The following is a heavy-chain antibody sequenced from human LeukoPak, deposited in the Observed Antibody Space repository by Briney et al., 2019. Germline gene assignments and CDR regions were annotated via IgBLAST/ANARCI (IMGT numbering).Heavy chain of an antibody. V-gene: IGHV3-30*02. CDR2: IRYDGSNK. J-gene: IGHJ4*02. CDR3: AKVYYDFWSGYPSIDY. CDR1: GFTFSSYG. Sequence: QSGGSLRLSCAASGFTFSSYGMHWVRQAPGKGLEWVAFIRYDGSNKYYADSVKGRFTISRDNSKNTLYLQMNSLRAEDTAVYYCAKVYYDFWSGYPSIDYWGQGTLVTVSS. D-gene: IGHD3-3*01.